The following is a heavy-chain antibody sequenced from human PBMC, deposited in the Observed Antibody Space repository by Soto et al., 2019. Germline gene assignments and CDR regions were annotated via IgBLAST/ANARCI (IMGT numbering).Heavy chain of an antibody. CDR1: GFTFSSYA. Sequence: GGSLRLSCAASGFTFSSYAMSWVRRAPGKGLEWVSAISGSGGSTYYADSVKGRFTISRDNSKNTLYLQMNSLRAEDTAVYYCAKVPLVTDYYYYYYMDVWGKGTTVTVSS. V-gene: IGHV3-23*01. CDR2: ISGSGGST. D-gene: IGHD6-13*01. J-gene: IGHJ6*03. CDR3: AKVPLVTDYYYYYYMDV.